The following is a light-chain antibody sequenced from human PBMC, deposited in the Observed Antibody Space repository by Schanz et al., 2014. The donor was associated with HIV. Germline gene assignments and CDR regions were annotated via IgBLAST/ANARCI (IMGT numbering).Light chain of an antibody. CDR2: GAS. CDR1: QSVGSN. J-gene: IGKJ1*01. CDR3: QQYGSSVT. Sequence: EIVMTQSPATLSVSAGERATLSCRASQSVGSNLAWYQQKPGQGPRLLIYGASTRATGIPARFSGSGSGTEFTLTISSLQSEDFAVYYCQQYGSSVTFGQGTKVEIK. V-gene: IGKV3-15*01.